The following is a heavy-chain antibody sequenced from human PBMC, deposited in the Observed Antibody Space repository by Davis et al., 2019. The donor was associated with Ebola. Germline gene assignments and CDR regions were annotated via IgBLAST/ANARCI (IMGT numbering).Heavy chain of an antibody. CDR1: GFPVSSNY. CDR2: IYSGGST. Sequence: ESLKISCAASGFPVSSNYMSWVRPAPGKGLEWVSVIYSGGSTYYADSVKGRFTISRDNSKNTLYLQMNSLRAEDTAVYYCARDRPHNDFWSGFMDVWGQGTTVTVSS. J-gene: IGHJ6*02. D-gene: IGHD3-3*01. V-gene: IGHV3-53*01. CDR3: ARDRPHNDFWSGFMDV.